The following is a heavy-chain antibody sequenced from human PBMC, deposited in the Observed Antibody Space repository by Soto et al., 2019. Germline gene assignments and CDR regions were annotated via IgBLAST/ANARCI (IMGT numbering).Heavy chain of an antibody. J-gene: IGHJ4*02. Sequence: ASVKVSCKASGYTFTYYYIHWVRLAPGQGLEWMGIINPSGGSTSYAQTFQGRVTMTRDTSTSTVYMELSSLTSEDTAVYYCARAYSFGSSRYYSDSWGQGTPVTVSS. D-gene: IGHD3-22*01. CDR1: GYTFTYYY. CDR2: INPSGGST. V-gene: IGHV1-46*01. CDR3: ARAYSFGSSRYYSDS.